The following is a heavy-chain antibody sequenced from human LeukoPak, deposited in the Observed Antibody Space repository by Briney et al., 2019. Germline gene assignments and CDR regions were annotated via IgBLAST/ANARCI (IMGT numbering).Heavy chain of an antibody. CDR3: ARAVGSGSFQTYYYYMDV. J-gene: IGHJ6*03. V-gene: IGHV4-59*12. CDR1: GGSLSNYY. CDR2: IFYSGST. Sequence: PSETLSLTCIVSGGSLSNYYWSWIRQPPGKGLEWIGYIFYSGSTDYNPSLKSRVTMSVDTSRNQFSLKLSSVTAADTAVYYCARAVGSGSFQTYYYYMDVWGKGTTVTISS. D-gene: IGHD3-10*01.